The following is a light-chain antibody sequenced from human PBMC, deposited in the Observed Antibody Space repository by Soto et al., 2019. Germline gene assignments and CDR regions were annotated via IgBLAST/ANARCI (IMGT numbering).Light chain of an antibody. J-gene: IGKJ1*01. V-gene: IGKV1-8*01. CDR3: QQYYSYPS. CDR1: QGISSY. CDR2: AAS. Sequence: AIRITQAPSSLSASTGDRVTITCRASQGISSYLAWYQQKPGKAPKLLIYAASTLQSGVPSRFSGSGSGTDFTLTISCLQSEDFATYYCQQYYSYPSLGQGTKVDIK.